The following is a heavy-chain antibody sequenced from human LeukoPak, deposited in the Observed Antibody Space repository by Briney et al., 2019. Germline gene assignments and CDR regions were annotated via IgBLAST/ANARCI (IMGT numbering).Heavy chain of an antibody. D-gene: IGHD6-19*01. CDR1: GFTFSSYA. V-gene: IGHV3-23*01. Sequence: GGSLRLSCAASGFTFSSYAMSWVRQAPGKGLEWVSAVSGSGGTTYYADSVKGRFTISRDNSKNTLYLQMNGLRAEDTAVYYCAKDRYGYNSGWFRYWGQGTLVTVSS. J-gene: IGHJ4*02. CDR2: VSGSGGTT. CDR3: AKDRYGYNSGWFRY.